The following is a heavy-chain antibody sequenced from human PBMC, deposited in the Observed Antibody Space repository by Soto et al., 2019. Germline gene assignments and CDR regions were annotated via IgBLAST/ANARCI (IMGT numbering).Heavy chain of an antibody. CDR3: AKDLQTTVVTPSYYYYGMDV. Sequence: GGSLRLSCAASGFTFSSYGMHWVRQAPGKGLEWVAVISYDGSNKYYAESVKGRFTISRDNSKNTLYLQMNSLRAEDTAVYYCAKDLQTTVVTPSYYYYGMDVWGQGTTVTVSS. V-gene: IGHV3-30*18. D-gene: IGHD4-17*01. J-gene: IGHJ6*02. CDR2: ISYDGSNK. CDR1: GFTFSSYG.